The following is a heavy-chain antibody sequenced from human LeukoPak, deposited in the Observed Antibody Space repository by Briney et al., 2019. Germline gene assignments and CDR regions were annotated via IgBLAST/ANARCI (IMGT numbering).Heavy chain of an antibody. CDR2: IYSSGST. CDR1: GASISSGSNY. D-gene: IGHD2-8*01. V-gene: IGHV4-39*07. CDR3: AREGLGMVGHKIDP. Sequence: PSETLSLTCSVSGASISSGSNYWGWIRQPPGKTLEWIGSIYSSGSTYYNPSLKSRVIIIIDTPKNHFSLKLSSVTAADTAVYYCAREGLGMVGHKIDPWGQGTLVTVSS. J-gene: IGHJ5*02.